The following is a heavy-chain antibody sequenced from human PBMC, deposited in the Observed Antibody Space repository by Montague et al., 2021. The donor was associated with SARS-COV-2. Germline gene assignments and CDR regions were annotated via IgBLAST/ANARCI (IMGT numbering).Heavy chain of an antibody. Sequence: SETLSLTCTISGGSIRSSNYYWSCIRQPPGKGLEWIGNMYCSGSTYYNPSLKSRVTISIDTSKNQFSLKLSSVTAADTAVYYCARDDIVLQGVTKGMDVWGQGTTVTVSS. CDR2: MYCSGST. CDR1: GGSIRSSNYY. V-gene: IGHV4-39*07. J-gene: IGHJ6*02. CDR3: ARDDIVLQGVTKGMDV. D-gene: IGHD3-10*01.